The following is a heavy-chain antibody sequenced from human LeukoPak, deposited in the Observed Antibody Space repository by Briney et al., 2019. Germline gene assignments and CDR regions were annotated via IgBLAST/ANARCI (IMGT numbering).Heavy chain of an antibody. CDR3: AREAYYYDSSGYYPFHAFDI. CDR2: INAGNGNT. CDR1: GYTFTSYA. J-gene: IGHJ3*02. Sequence: ASVKVSCTASGYTFTSYAMHWVRQAPGQRLEWMGWINAGNGNTKYSQKFQGRVTITRDTSASTAYMELSSLRSEDTAVYYCAREAYYYDSSGYYPFHAFDIWGQGTMVTVSS. V-gene: IGHV1-3*01. D-gene: IGHD3-22*01.